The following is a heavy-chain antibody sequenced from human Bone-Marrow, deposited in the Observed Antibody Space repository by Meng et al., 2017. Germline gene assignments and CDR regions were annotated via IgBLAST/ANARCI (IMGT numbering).Heavy chain of an antibody. Sequence: SETLSLTCAVYGGSFSGYYWSWIRQPAGKGLEWIGRIYTSGSTNYNPSLKSRVTMSVDTSKNQFSLKLSSVTAADTAVYYCARDEYSSSWSEYWGQGTLVT. CDR3: ARDEYSSSWSEY. J-gene: IGHJ4*02. CDR2: IYTSGST. CDR1: GGSFSGYY. D-gene: IGHD6-13*01. V-gene: IGHV4-4*07.